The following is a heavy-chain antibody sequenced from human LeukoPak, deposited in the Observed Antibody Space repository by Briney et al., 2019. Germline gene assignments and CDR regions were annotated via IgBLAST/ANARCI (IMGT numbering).Heavy chain of an antibody. V-gene: IGHV3-21*01. CDR1: GFTVSSNY. CDR3: ATTDYYYGMDV. J-gene: IGHJ6*02. CDR2: ISSSSSYI. D-gene: IGHD4-17*01. Sequence: GGSLRLSCAASGFTVSSNYMNWVRQAPGKGLEWVSSISSSSSYIYYADSVKGRFTISRDNAKNSLYLQMNSLRAEDTAVYYCATTDYYYGMDVWGQGTTVTVSS.